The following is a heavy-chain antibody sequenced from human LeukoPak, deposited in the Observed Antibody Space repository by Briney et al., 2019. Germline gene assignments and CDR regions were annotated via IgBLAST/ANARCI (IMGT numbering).Heavy chain of an antibody. CDR1: GLSVSGNY. V-gene: IGHV3-53*01. CDR3: ARTRVDSSALDALDI. CDR2: PYPDGRT. Sequence: GGSLRLSCSASGLSVSGNYMSWVRQAPGKGLEWVSVPYPDGRTFYPDSVKGRFTISRDISKNTLYLQMNSLRVEDTAVYYCARTRVDSSALDALDIWGQGTLVTVSS. D-gene: IGHD3-22*01. J-gene: IGHJ3*02.